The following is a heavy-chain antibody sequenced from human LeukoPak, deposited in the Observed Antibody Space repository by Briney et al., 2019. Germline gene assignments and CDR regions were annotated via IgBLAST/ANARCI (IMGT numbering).Heavy chain of an antibody. CDR2: ISGSGGST. CDR1: GFTFSSYA. J-gene: IGHJ4*02. V-gene: IGHV3-23*01. CDR3: AKDGVYSSSWYDFDY. D-gene: IGHD6-13*01. Sequence: GGSLRLSCAASGFTFSSYAMSWVRQAPGKGLEWVSAISGSGGSTYYADSVKGRFTISGDNSKNTLYLQMNSLRAEDTAVYYCAKDGVYSSSWYDFDYWGQGTLVTVSS.